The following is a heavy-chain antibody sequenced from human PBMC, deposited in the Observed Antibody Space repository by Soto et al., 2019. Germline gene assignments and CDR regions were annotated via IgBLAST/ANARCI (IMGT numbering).Heavy chain of an antibody. Sequence: EVQLVESGGGLVQPGGSLRLSCAASGFTFSSYEMNWVRQAPGKGLEWVSYISSSGSTIYYADSLKGRFTISRDNPKNSLYLQMNSLRAEDTAVYYCARSAPTRTMSITIFGVVRYYGMDVWGQGTTVTVSS. J-gene: IGHJ6*02. CDR2: ISSSGSTI. CDR3: ARSAPTRTMSITIFGVVRYYGMDV. D-gene: IGHD3-3*01. CDR1: GFTFSSYE. V-gene: IGHV3-48*03.